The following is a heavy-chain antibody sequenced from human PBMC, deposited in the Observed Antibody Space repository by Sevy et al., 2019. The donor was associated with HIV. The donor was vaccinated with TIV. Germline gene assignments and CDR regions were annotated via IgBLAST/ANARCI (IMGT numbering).Heavy chain of an antibody. J-gene: IGHJ4*02. V-gene: IGHV4-39*01. CDR3: ARSGGTYGPFTYYFDY. CDR2: IYYSGST. CDR1: GGSISSSSYY. Sequence: SESLSLTCTVSGGSISSSSYYWGWIRQPPGKGLEWIGSIYYSGSTYYNPSLKSRVTISVGTSKNLFSLRLSSETAADEAVYYCARSGGTYGPFTYYFDYWGQGTLVTVSS. D-gene: IGHD4-17*01.